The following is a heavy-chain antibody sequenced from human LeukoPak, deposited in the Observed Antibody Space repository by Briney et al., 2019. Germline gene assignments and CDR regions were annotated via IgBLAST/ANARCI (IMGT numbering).Heavy chain of an antibody. CDR2: IYSGGTT. D-gene: IGHD2-2*01. CDR1: GFTVSSNY. V-gene: IGHV3-53*01. J-gene: IGHJ4*02. Sequence: RGSLRLSCAASGFTVSSNYMNWVRQAPGKGLEWVSVIYSGGTTYYADSVRGRFTISRDNSKNTLYLQMNSLRAEETAVYYCARAGGSIKPFDSWGEGTLVTVSS. CDR3: ARAGGSIKPFDS.